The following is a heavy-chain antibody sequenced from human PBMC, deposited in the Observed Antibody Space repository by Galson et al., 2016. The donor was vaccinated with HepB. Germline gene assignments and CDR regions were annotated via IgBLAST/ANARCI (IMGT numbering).Heavy chain of an antibody. V-gene: IGHV3-33*03. J-gene: IGHJ5*02. Sequence: SLRLSCAASGFTFSSYGMHWVRQAPGKGLEWVAVIWYDGRSDYYADSVKGRFTISRDNSKNTLYLQMNNVRVEDTAVYYCAKDLQMTTAYNNWLDPWGQGTLVTVSS. CDR1: GFTFSSYG. CDR3: AKDLQMTTAYNNWLDP. D-gene: IGHD4-17*01. CDR2: IWYDGRSD.